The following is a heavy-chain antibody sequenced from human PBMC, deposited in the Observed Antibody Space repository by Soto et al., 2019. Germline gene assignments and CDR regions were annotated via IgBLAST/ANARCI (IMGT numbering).Heavy chain of an antibody. Sequence: ASVKVSCKTSGYTFTGYYTHWVRQAPGQGLAWMGWMNPKRGGAYFAQKLQGRVTLTRDTSIGTAYIEVNSLTSDDTAVYCCTRENIENSDGLYDADDIWGQGTMFTVSS. CDR3: TRENIENSDGLYDADDI. CDR2: MNPKRGGA. J-gene: IGHJ3*02. V-gene: IGHV1-2*02. CDR1: GYTFTGYY. D-gene: IGHD5-18*01.